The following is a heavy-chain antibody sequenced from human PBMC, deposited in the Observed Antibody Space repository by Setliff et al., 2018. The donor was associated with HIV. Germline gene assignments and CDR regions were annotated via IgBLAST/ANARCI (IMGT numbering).Heavy chain of an antibody. CDR2: IKQDGSEK. V-gene: IGHV3-7*03. CDR1: GFTFSSYW. Sequence: GESLKISCAASGFTFSSYWMSWVRQAPGKGLEWMANIKQDGSEKYYVDSVKGRFTISRDNAKNSLYLQMNSLRAEDTAVYYCARGDYYDSSGYFADAFDIWGQGTMVTVSS. J-gene: IGHJ3*02. CDR3: ARGDYYDSSGYFADAFDI. D-gene: IGHD3-22*01.